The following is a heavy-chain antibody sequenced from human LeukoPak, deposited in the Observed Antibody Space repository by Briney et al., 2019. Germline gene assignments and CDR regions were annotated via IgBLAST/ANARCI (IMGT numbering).Heavy chain of an antibody. CDR2: IYTSGST. D-gene: IGHD6-19*01. V-gene: IGHV4-61*02. CDR3: ARLRAVAGKKYYYYYMDV. J-gene: IGHJ6*03. CDR1: GGSISSGSYY. Sequence: SQTLSLTCTVSGGSISSGSYYWSWIRQPAGKGLEWIGRIYTSGSTNYNPSLKSRVTMSVDTSKNQFSLKLSSVTAADTAVYYCARLRAVAGKKYYYYYMDVWGKGTTVTVSS.